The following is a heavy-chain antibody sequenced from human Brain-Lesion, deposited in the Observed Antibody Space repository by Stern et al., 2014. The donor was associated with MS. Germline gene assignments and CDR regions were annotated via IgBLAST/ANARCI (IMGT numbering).Heavy chain of an antibody. CDR2: VNNDGRRT. Sequence: EVQLVESGGGFVQPGGSLRLSCAASGFTFSNYWMHWVRQATGKGLVLVSRVNNDGRRTSYADSVKGRFTMSRDNAKNTLYLQMNSLRVEDTAIYYCARGERWFDSWGQGTLVTVSS. D-gene: IGHD3-10*01. J-gene: IGHJ5*01. CDR3: ARGERWFDS. CDR1: GFTFSNYW. V-gene: IGHV3-74*02.